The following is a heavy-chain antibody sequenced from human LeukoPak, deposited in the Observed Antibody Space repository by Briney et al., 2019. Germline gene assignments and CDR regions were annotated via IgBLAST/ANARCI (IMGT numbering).Heavy chain of an antibody. V-gene: IGHV3-23*01. CDR2: FSATDGTA. Sequence: PGGSLRLSCAAFGFTLSNSAMSWVRQAPGKGLEWVSGFSATDGTANYADSVKGRFTISRDNSKNTVHLQMNSLRPEDTAIYYCAKGGRDGYNIAFDVWGQGTMVTVSS. CDR1: GFTLSNSA. D-gene: IGHD5-24*01. J-gene: IGHJ3*01. CDR3: AKGGRDGYNIAFDV.